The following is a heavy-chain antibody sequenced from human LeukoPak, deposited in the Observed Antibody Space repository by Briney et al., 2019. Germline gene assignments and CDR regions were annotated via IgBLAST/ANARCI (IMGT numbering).Heavy chain of an antibody. D-gene: IGHD6-13*01. CDR2: IYSGGST. Sequence: GGSLRLSCAASGFTVSSNYMSWVRQAPGKGLEWVSVIYSGGSTYYADSVKGRFTISRDNSKNTLYLQMNSLRAKDTAVYYCARGYSSSWYSPYGMDVWGQGTTVTVSS. CDR1: GFTVSSNY. CDR3: ARGYSSSWYSPYGMDV. J-gene: IGHJ6*02. V-gene: IGHV3-66*01.